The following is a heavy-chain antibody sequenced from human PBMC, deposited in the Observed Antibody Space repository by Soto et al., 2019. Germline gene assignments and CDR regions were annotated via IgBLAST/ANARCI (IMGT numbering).Heavy chain of an antibody. CDR3: VRSREGYNLVADY. J-gene: IGHJ4*02. CDR2: INGDGTTT. V-gene: IGHV3-74*01. Sequence: EAQLVESGGGLVQPGGSLRLSCAAYGFTFSGYWMHWVRQAPERGLVWVSRINGDGTTTHYADSVKGRFTISRDNAKNTLYLQMNSLRAEDTAVYSCVRSREGYNLVADYWGQGTLVTVSS. D-gene: IGHD5-12*01. CDR1: GFTFSGYW.